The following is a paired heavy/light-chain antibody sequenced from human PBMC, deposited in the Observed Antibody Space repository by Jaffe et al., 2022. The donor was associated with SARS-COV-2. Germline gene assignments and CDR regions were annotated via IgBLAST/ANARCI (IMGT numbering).Light chain of an antibody. CDR2: DVI. Sequence: QSALTQPASVSGSRGQSVTISCTGTSSDVGGFKYVSWYQQHPGKAPKLIIYDVINRPSGVSNRFSGSKSGNTASLTISGLQAEDEADYYCSSYTSVSRVFGGGTKLTVL. CDR1: SSDVGGFKY. V-gene: IGLV2-14*01. CDR3: SSYTSVSRV. J-gene: IGLJ2*01.
Heavy chain of an antibody. CDR1: GGSFNGYY. D-gene: IGHD6-19*01. CDR2: INDSGSA. CDR3: AGGEQWLLTFDP. Sequence: QVQQQQWGAGVLKPSETLSLSCTVYGGSFNGYYWSWIRQPPGKGLEWIGEINDSGSANYNPSLKSRVTISVDTSEKHFSLKLTSVTAADTAVYYCAGGEQWLLTFDPWGQGTLVTVSS. J-gene: IGHJ5*02. V-gene: IGHV4-34*01.